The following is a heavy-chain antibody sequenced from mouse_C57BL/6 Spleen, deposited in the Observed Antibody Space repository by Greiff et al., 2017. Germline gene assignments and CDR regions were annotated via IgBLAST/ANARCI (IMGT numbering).Heavy chain of an antibody. V-gene: IGHV1-53*01. CDR2: INPSNGGT. J-gene: IGHJ3*01. Sequence: VQLQQPGTELVKPGASVKLSCKASGYTFTSYWMHWVKQRPGQGLEWIGNINPSNGGTNYNEKFKSKATLTVDKSYSTAYMQLSSLTSEDSAVXYCAREGELYYDYSWFAYWGQGTLVTVSA. CDR1: GYTFTSYW. CDR3: AREGELYYDYSWFAY. D-gene: IGHD2-4*01.